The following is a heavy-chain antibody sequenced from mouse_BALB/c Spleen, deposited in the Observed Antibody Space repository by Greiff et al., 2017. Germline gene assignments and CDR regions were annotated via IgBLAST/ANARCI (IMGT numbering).Heavy chain of an antibody. D-gene: IGHD2-4*01. J-gene: IGHJ1*01. CDR1: GYSFTGYN. CDR3: ARWGITTGAYWYFDV. CDR2: IDPYNGGT. V-gene: IGHV1S135*01. Sequence: EVQLQQSGPELGKPGASVKISCKASGYSFTGYNMYWVKQSHRKSLEWIGYIDPYNGGTSYNQKSKGKATLTVDKSSSTAYMHLNSLTSEDSAVYFCARWGITTGAYWYFDVWGAGTTVTVSS.